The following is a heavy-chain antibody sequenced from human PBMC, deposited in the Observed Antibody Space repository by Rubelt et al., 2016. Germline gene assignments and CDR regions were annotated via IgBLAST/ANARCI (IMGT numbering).Heavy chain of an antibody. J-gene: IGHJ4*02. CDR2: MNPNSGNT. Sequence: QVQLVQSGAEVKKPVASVKVSCKASGYTFTSYGISWVRQATGQGLEWMGWMNPNSGNTCYAPKCQGRVTMTTERSTSTAYMGLRCLRSGDTAVYYCARERAAAGFDYWGQGTLVTVSS. V-gene: IGHV1-18*01. CDR1: GYTFTSYG. D-gene: IGHD6-13*01. CDR3: ARERAAAGFDY.